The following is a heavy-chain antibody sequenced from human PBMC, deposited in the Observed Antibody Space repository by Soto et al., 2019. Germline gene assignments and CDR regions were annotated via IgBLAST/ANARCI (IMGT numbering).Heavy chain of an antibody. Sequence: EVQLLESGGGLVQPGGSLRLSCAASGFTCSSYAMSWVRQAPGKGLAWVSAISGSGGSTYYADSVKGRFTISRDNSKNTLYLQMNSLRAEDTAVYYCAKGVAPTMVRGLFDYWGQGTLVTVSS. CDR2: ISGSGGST. CDR3: AKGVAPTMVRGLFDY. J-gene: IGHJ4*02. D-gene: IGHD3-10*01. V-gene: IGHV3-23*01. CDR1: GFTCSSYA.